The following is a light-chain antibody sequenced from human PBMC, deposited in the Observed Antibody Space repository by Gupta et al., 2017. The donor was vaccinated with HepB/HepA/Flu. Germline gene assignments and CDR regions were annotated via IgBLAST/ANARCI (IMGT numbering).Light chain of an antibody. V-gene: IGLV2-14*01. CDR1: SSEVGGYNY. J-gene: IGLJ2*01. CDR3: RSYTSSSTPVV. Sequence: QSALTQPASVSGAPGQSTTISCTGTSSEVGGYNYVSWYQQHPGQAPKLMIYDVSNRPSGVSNRFSGSKSGNTASLTISGLQAEDEADYYCRSYTSSSTPVVFAGGTKLTVL. CDR2: DVS.